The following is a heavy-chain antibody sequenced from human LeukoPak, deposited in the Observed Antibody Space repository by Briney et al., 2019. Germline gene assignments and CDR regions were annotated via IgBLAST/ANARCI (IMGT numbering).Heavy chain of an antibody. D-gene: IGHD1-26*01. Sequence: ASVKVSCKASGYTFTSYYMHWVRQAPGQGLEWMGVINPSGGSTSYAQKFQGRVTMTRHTSTSTVYMELSSLRSEDTAVYYCARDPPLVSSGSYYAAYYFDYWGQGTLVTVSS. CDR1: GYTFTSYY. CDR2: INPSGGST. CDR3: ARDPPLVSSGSYYAAYYFDY. V-gene: IGHV1-46*01. J-gene: IGHJ4*02.